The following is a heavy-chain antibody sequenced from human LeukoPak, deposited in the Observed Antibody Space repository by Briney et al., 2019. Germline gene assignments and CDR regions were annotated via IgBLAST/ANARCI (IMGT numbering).Heavy chain of an antibody. CDR3: ARCPESSGYYYELDS. V-gene: IGHV3-30*03. CDR1: GFTFSIYG. J-gene: IGHJ4*02. D-gene: IGHD3-22*01. CDR2: ISYHGNNK. Sequence: PGRSLRLSCAASGFTFSIYGMHWVRQAPGKGLEWVAVISYHGNNKYYADSVKGRFTISRDNSKNTLYLQMNSLRAEDTAVYYCARCPESSGYYYELDSWGQGTLVTVSP.